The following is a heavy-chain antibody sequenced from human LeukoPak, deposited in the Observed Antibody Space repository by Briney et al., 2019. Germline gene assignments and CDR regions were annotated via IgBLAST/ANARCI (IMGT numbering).Heavy chain of an antibody. V-gene: IGHV3-11*01. CDR2: ISSSGSTI. D-gene: IGHD6-13*01. Sequence: GGSLRLSCAASGFTFSDYYMSWIRQAPGKGLEWVSYISSSGSTIYYADSVKGRFTISRDNAKNSLYLQMNSLRAEDTAVYYCARDRAPGYSSSWYPSEYFQHWGQGTLVTVSS. CDR1: GFTFSDYY. J-gene: IGHJ1*01. CDR3: ARDRAPGYSSSWYPSEYFQH.